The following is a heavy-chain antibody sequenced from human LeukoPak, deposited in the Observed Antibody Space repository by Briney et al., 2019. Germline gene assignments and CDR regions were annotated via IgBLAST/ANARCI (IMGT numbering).Heavy chain of an antibody. CDR2: IYTSGST. CDR1: GGSISSYY. CDR3: ARARVYVLPRDYYMDV. V-gene: IGHV4-4*09. Sequence: PETLSLTCTVSGGSISSYYWSWIRQPPGKGLEWIGYIYTSGSTNYNPSLKSRVTISVDTSKNQFSLKLSSVTAADTAVYYCARARVYVLPRDYYMDVWGKGTTVTVSS. D-gene: IGHD2-8*01. J-gene: IGHJ6*03.